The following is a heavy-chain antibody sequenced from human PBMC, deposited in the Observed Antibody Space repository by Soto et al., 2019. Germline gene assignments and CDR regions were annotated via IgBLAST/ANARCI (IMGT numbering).Heavy chain of an antibody. D-gene: IGHD3-10*01. CDR3: ARRMNNYGPGRFMDV. J-gene: IGHJ6*02. CDR1: GFNFSTYE. Sequence: EVQVVESGGGLVQPGGSLRLSCAASGFNFSTYEMNWVRQAPGKGLEWVSYISRTGNIIYYADSVKGRFTIPRDNAKNALYLQMSGLGAADRAVYYCARRMNNYGPGRFMDVWGQGTTVTVSS. CDR2: ISRTGNII. V-gene: IGHV3-48*03.